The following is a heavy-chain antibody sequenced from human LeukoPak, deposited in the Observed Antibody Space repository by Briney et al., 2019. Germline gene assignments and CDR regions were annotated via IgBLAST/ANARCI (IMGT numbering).Heavy chain of an antibody. Sequence: PSETLFQSFTVPGCSISSYHGSWVPQPPAKGLERIGYIYYSGSTSYNPSLKSRVTISVDPSKNQFSLKLRSMSAPDTAVYYCARAIFYDYGDSRVSDYYYYYMDVWGKGTTVTVS. CDR1: GCSISSYH. V-gene: IGHV4-59*01. CDR3: ARAIFYDYGDSRVSDYYYYYMDV. D-gene: IGHD4-17*01. J-gene: IGHJ6*03. CDR2: IYYSGST.